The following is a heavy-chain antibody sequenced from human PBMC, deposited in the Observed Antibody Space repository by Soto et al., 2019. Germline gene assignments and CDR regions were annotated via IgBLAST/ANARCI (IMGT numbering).Heavy chain of an antibody. J-gene: IGHJ6*02. CDR2: ISAYNGNT. CDR3: ARDRGYYDSSGMDV. Sequence: EASVKVSCKASGYTFTSYGISWVRQAPGQGLEWMGWISAYNGNTNYAQKLQGRVTMTTDTSTSTAYMELRSLRSDDTAVYYCARDRGYYDSSGMDVWGQGTTVTVSS. V-gene: IGHV1-18*04. D-gene: IGHD3-3*01. CDR1: GYTFTSYG.